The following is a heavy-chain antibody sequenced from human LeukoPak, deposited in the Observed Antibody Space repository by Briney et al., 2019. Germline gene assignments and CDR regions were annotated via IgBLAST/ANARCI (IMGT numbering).Heavy chain of an antibody. Sequence: SVKVSCKTSGRTFSNNGLSWVRQAPGQGLEWMGAIIPRIGTVNYAQKFADRVTITKDESTYTVSMELSSLRSEDTAIYYCARAIFVTTVITGDGPFDSWGQGTQVTVSP. D-gene: IGHD4-17*01. J-gene: IGHJ5*01. CDR2: IIPRIGTV. V-gene: IGHV1-69*05. CDR1: GRTFSNNG. CDR3: ARAIFVTTVITGDGPFDS.